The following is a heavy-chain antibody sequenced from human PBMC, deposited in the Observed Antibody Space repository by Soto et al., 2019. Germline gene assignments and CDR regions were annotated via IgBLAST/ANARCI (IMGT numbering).Heavy chain of an antibody. CDR2: IYYSGST. CDR3: ARVVVAGTSSWYFDY. V-gene: IGHV4-31*03. D-gene: IGHD6-13*01. CDR1: GGSISIGGYY. Sequence: SETLSLTCTVSGGSISIGGYYWSCIRQHPGKGLEWIGYIYYSGSTYYNPSLKSRVTISVDTSKNQFSLKLSSVTAADTAVYYCARVVVAGTSSWYFDYWGQGTLVTVSS. J-gene: IGHJ4*02.